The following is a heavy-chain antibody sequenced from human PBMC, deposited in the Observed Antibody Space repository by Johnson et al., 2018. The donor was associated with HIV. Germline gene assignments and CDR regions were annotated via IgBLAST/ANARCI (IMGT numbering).Heavy chain of an antibody. Sequence: QVLLVESGGGVVQPGRSLRLSCAASGFDFRSSWMHWVRQAPGKGLVWVAIISYDGSNKYYADSVKGRFTISRDNSKDTLDLQMNSLRAEDTAVYYCARDPSYDMAHTDGFDIWGQGTMVTVSS. CDR1: GFDFRSSW. CDR2: ISYDGSNK. CDR3: ARDPSYDMAHTDGFDI. V-gene: IGHV3-30-3*01. J-gene: IGHJ3*02. D-gene: IGHD3-22*01.